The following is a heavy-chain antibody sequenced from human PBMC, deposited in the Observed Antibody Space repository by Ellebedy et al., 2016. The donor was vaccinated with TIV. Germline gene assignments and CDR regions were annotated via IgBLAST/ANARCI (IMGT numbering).Heavy chain of an antibody. J-gene: IGHJ5*02. CDR3: ARHVARGWLRTSPGSVLRTYNWNDCWFDP. D-gene: IGHD1-20*01. V-gene: IGHV4-39*01. CDR1: GGSISSSSYY. Sequence: MPGGSLRLSCTVSGGSISSSSYYWGWIRQPPGKGLEWIGSIYYSGSTYYNPSLKSRVTISVDTSKNQFSLKLSSVTATDTAVYYCARHVARGWLRTSPGSVLRTYNWNDCWFDPWGQGTLVIVSS. CDR2: IYYSGST.